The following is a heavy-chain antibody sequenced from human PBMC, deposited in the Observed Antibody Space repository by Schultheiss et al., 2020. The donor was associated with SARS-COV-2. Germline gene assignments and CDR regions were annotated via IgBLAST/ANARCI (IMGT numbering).Heavy chain of an antibody. D-gene: IGHD6-13*01. Sequence: GESLKISCAASGFTFRSYWMSWVRQAPGKGLEWVANIKQDGSEKYYVDSMRGRFTISRDNAKNSLYLQMNSLRAEDTAVYYCARALYSSSWTPLDYWGQGTLVTVSS. J-gene: IGHJ4*02. CDR3: ARALYSSSWTPLDY. CDR2: IKQDGSEK. V-gene: IGHV3-7*03. CDR1: GFTFRSYW.